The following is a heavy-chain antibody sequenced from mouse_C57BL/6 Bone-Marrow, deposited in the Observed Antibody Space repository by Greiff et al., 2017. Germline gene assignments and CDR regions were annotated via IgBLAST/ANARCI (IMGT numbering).Heavy chain of an antibody. CDR1: GFTFSDYY. CDR3: ARPIYYGSSWGIDV. J-gene: IGHJ1*03. D-gene: IGHD1-1*01. Sequence: EVQGVESGGGLVQPGGSLKLSCAASGFTFSDYYMYWVRQTPEKRLEWVAYISNGGGRTYYPDTVKGRFTISRDNAKNTLYLQMSRLKSEDTAMYYCARPIYYGSSWGIDVWGTGTTVTVSS. V-gene: IGHV5-12*01. CDR2: ISNGGGRT.